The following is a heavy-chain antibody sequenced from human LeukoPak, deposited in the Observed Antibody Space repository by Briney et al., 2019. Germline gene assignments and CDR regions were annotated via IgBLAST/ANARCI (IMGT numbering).Heavy chain of an antibody. Sequence: SETLSLTCTVSGSSFSSYFWSWIRQPPGKGLEWIGYIYYSGSTNYNPSVKSRVAISVDTSKNQFSLKLSSVTAADTAVYYCARLGSSGAFDIWGQGTMVTVSS. CDR1: GSSFSSYF. CDR3: ARLGSSGAFDI. V-gene: IGHV4-59*08. J-gene: IGHJ3*02. D-gene: IGHD1-26*01. CDR2: IYYSGST.